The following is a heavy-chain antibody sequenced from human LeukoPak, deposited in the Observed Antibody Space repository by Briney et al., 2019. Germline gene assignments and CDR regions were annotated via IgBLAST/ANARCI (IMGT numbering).Heavy chain of an antibody. CDR2: MHYSGDS. CDR1: GGSISSFF. J-gene: IGHJ4*02. CDR3: ARDLELERNRWNYFES. V-gene: IGHV4-59*01. Sequence: SETLSLTCTVSGGSISSFFWSWIRQPPGKGLEWIGSMHYSGDSMYNPSLKSRVSLSIDTSKQQFSLRLSSVTAVDTAVYYCARDLELERNRWNYFESWGQGTLVTVSS. D-gene: IGHD1-1*01.